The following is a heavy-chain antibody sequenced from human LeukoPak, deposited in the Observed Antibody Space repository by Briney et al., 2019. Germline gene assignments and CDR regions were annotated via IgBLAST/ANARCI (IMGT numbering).Heavy chain of an antibody. CDR1: GYTFTSCA. D-gene: IGHD4-17*01. CDR2: INAGNGNT. J-gene: IGHJ5*02. Sequence: ASVKVSCKASGYTFTSCAMHWVRQAPGQRLEWMGWINAGNGNTKYSQKFQGRVTITRDTSASTAYMELSSLRSEDTAVYYCARDLTALDYGDYYNWFDPWGQGTLVTVSS. CDR3: ARDLTALDYGDYYNWFDP. V-gene: IGHV1-3*01.